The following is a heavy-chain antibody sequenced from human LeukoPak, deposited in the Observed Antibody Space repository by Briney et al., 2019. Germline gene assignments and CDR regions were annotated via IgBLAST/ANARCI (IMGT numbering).Heavy chain of an antibody. Sequence: SVKVSCKASGYTFSSYGISWVRQAPGQGLEWVGRIVPILGTANYAQNFQGRVTITADRSTTTAYMELSSLRSEDTAVYYCARVPQGSSWPYYFDYWGQGTLVTVSS. CDR2: IVPILGTA. CDR3: ARVPQGSSWPYYFDY. J-gene: IGHJ4*02. V-gene: IGHV1-69*04. CDR1: GYTFSSYG. D-gene: IGHD6-13*01.